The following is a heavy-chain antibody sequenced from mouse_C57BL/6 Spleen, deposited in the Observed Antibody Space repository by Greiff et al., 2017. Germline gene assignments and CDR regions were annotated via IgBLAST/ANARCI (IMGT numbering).Heavy chain of an antibody. J-gene: IGHJ1*03. Sequence: EVKLVESGPELVKPGASVKISCKASGYSFTGYYMNWVKQSPENSLEWIGEINPSTGGTTYNQKFKAKATLTVDKSSSTAYMQLKSLTSEDSAVYYCARLQGPAYYSNYDWYFDVWGTGTTVTVSS. CDR1: GYSFTGYY. CDR3: ARLQGPAYYSNYDWYFDV. D-gene: IGHD2-5*01. CDR2: INPSTGGT. V-gene: IGHV1-42*01.